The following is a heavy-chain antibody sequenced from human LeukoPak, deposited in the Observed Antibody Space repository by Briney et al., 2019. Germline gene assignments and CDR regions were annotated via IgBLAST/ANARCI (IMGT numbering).Heavy chain of an antibody. CDR3: ARDVHGAGSYLPDYMDV. CDR1: GLKFSSDA. Sequence: GGSLRLSCLVSGLKFSSDAMNWVRQAPGKGLEWLAHIGSDGTRLYADSAKGRFTISRDNAENSVYLQMNSLRGEDTAVYFCARDVHGAGSYLPDYMDVWGKGTTVTVSS. J-gene: IGHJ6*03. V-gene: IGHV3-48*01. CDR2: IGSDGTRL. D-gene: IGHD3-10*01.